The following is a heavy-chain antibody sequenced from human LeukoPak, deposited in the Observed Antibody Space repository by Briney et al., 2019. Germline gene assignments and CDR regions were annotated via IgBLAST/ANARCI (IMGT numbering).Heavy chain of an antibody. D-gene: IGHD3-10*01. J-gene: IGHJ5*02. Sequence: ASVKVSCKASGYTFTSYGISWVRQAPGQGLEWMGWISAYNGNTNYAQKLQSRVTMTTDTSTSTAYMELRSLRSDDTAVYYCARDLPLTYYYGSGSPRGANWFDPWGQGTLVTVSS. CDR3: ARDLPLTYYYGSGSPRGANWFDP. V-gene: IGHV1-18*01. CDR2: ISAYNGNT. CDR1: GYTFTSYG.